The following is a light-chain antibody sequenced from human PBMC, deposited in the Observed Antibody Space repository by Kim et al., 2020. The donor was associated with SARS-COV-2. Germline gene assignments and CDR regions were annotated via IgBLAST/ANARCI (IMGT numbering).Light chain of an antibody. J-gene: IGLJ2*01. V-gene: IGLV2-11*01. CDR3: TSYTGTGASVV. CDR1: SGDVGRYDF. CDR2: DVT. Sequence: QAVTISCSGSSGDVGRYDFVSWYQHHPGEAPKFMIYDVTKRPSGVPDRFSGSKSGNTASLTISGLQTDDEADYYCTSYTGTGASVVFGGGTQLTVL.